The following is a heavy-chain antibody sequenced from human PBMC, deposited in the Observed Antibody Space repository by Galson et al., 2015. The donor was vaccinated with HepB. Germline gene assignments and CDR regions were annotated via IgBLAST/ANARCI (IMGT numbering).Heavy chain of an antibody. CDR2: ISGYSGKT. Sequence: CKASGYIFTSFGISWVRQAPGQGLEWMGWISGYSGKTEYAQNLQGRVTVTTDTSATTAYLELRGLGSDDTAVYYCARVRLVSAGLNDYWGQGSLVTGSS. D-gene: IGHD5/OR15-5a*01. V-gene: IGHV1-18*01. J-gene: IGHJ4*02. CDR1: GYIFTSFG. CDR3: ARVRLVSAGLNDY.